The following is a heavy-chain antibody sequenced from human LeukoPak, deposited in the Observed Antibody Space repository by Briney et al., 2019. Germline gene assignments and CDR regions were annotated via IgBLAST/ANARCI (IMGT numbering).Heavy chain of an antibody. CDR2: IIPIFGTA. CDR3: ARRRGGYSYASPEYYFDY. CDR1: GGTFSSYA. D-gene: IGHD5-18*01. Sequence: SVKVSCKASGGTFSSYAISWVRQAPGQGLERMGGIIPIFGTANYAQKFQGRVTITADESTSTAYMELSSLRSEDTAVYYCARRRGGYSYASPEYYFDYWGQGTLVTVSS. J-gene: IGHJ4*02. V-gene: IGHV1-69*13.